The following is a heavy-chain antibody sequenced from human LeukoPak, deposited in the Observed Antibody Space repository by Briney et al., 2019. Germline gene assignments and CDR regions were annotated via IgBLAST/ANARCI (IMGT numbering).Heavy chain of an antibody. V-gene: IGHV3-21*01. D-gene: IGHD3-22*01. Sequence: PGGSLRLSCAASGFTFSSYSMNWVRQAPGKGLEWVSSISSSSYIYYADSVKGRFTISRDNAKSSLYLQMNSLRAEDTAVYYCARGAYYYDSSGYSYWGQGTLVTVSS. CDR3: ARGAYYYDSSGYSY. CDR2: ISSSSYI. J-gene: IGHJ4*02. CDR1: GFTFSSYS.